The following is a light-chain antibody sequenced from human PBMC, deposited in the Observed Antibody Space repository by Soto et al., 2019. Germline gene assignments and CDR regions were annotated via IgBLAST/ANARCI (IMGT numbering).Light chain of an antibody. CDR2: AAS. Sequence: DIQMTQSPSSLSASVGARVTITCRASQSPSRFLNWYQQNSGKAPKLLSYAASSLETGVPSRFSGSGSGTDFTLTISSLQPEDFETYYCQQSYSTPQTFGQGTKVDIK. V-gene: IGKV1-39*01. J-gene: IGKJ1*01. CDR3: QQSYSTPQT. CDR1: QSPSRF.